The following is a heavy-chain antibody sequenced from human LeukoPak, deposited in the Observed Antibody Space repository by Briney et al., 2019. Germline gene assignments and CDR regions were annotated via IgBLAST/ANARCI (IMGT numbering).Heavy chain of an antibody. D-gene: IGHD6-6*01. CDR1: GGSINSGTYY. CDR3: AREGQLVALNYYYYYTMDV. V-gene: IGHV4-61*02. CDR2: MYTSGST. Sequence: SQTLSLTCTVSGGSINSGTYYWTWIRQPAGTGLEWIGRMYTSGSTNYNPSLKGRVTMSVDTSKNQFSLKLSSVTAADTAVYYCAREGQLVALNYYYYYTMDVWGQGTTVTVSS. J-gene: IGHJ6*02.